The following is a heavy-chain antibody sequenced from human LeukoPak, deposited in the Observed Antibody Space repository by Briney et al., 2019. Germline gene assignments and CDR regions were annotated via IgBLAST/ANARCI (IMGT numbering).Heavy chain of an antibody. Sequence: GGSLTLSCAASGFSFSDYWMSWVRQAPGKGLEWVANIRQDGSEKYYADSVKGRFTVSRDNAENSLYLQMNSLRAEDTALYYCARAGTYETTWYHWGQGTLVTVSS. D-gene: IGHD1-7*01. CDR1: GFSFSDYW. CDR2: IRQDGSEK. CDR3: ARAGTYETTWYH. J-gene: IGHJ5*02. V-gene: IGHV3-7*01.